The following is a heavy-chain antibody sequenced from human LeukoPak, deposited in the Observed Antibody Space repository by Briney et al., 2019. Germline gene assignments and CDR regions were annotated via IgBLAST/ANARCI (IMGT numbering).Heavy chain of an antibody. Sequence: SVKVSCKASGGTFTSYAFSWVRQAPGQGLEWMGGIIPIFGTPNYAQKFQGRVTMTRDMSTSTDYMELSSLRSEDTAVYYCARDNSVEDTAWWFDPWGQGTLVTVSS. D-gene: IGHD4-23*01. J-gene: IGHJ5*02. CDR1: GGTFTSYA. CDR3: ARDNSVEDTAWWFDP. CDR2: IIPIFGTP. V-gene: IGHV1-69*05.